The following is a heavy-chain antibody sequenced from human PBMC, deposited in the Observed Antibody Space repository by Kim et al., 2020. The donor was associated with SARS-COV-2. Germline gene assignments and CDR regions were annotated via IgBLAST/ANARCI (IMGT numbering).Heavy chain of an antibody. V-gene: IGHV3-23*01. D-gene: IGHD3-3*01. CDR2: IGDSGDYT. J-gene: IGHJ5*02. Sequence: GGSLRLSCVVSGFTFSRHGMSWVRQAPGKGLDWVSSIGDSGDYTKYADSVKGRFTISRDNPKNTLYLQLNSLRADDTALYYCTKDFWSKYYPPWRQGTLATVSS. CDR1: GFTFSRHG. CDR3: TKDFWSKYYPP.